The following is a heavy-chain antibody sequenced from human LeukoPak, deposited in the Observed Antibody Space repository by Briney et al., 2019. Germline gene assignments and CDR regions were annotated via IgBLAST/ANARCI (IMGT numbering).Heavy chain of an antibody. J-gene: IGHJ4*02. V-gene: IGHV3-20*01. CDR2: INWNGGAT. Sequence: GGSLRLSCAASGFTFDDYGMSWVRQVPGKGLEWVSGINWNGGATGYADSVKGRFTISRDDAKNSLYLQMSSLRVEDTAFYHCATWPYGSGSYGGVDYWGQGTLVTVSS. CDR1: GFTFDDYG. D-gene: IGHD3-10*01. CDR3: ATWPYGSGSYGGVDY.